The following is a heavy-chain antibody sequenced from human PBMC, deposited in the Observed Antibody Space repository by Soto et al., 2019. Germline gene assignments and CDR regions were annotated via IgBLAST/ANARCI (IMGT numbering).Heavy chain of an antibody. J-gene: IGHJ3*02. CDR3: ARAGVRSIVGEAFDI. CDR1: GFTFSDYY. Sequence: GGSLRLSCAASGFTFSDYYMSWIRQAPGKGLEWVSYISSSGSTVYYADSVKGRFTISRDNAKNSLYLQMNSLRAEDTAVYYCARAGVRSIVGEAFDIWGQGTMVTVSS. CDR2: ISSSGSTV. D-gene: IGHD1-26*01. V-gene: IGHV3-11*01.